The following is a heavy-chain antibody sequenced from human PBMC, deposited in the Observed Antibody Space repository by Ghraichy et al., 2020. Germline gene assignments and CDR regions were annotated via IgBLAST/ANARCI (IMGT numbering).Heavy chain of an antibody. Sequence: GGSLRLSCAASGVNFNRYWMRWVRQAPGKGLEWVANIKEDGSEENYVDPVKGRFTISRDNAKNSLYLQMNSLRAEDTAVYYCTGGFFHYYMDVWGKGTTVTVSS. J-gene: IGHJ6*03. D-gene: IGHD2/OR15-2a*01. CDR1: GVNFNRYW. CDR3: TGGFFHYYMDV. CDR2: IKEDGSEE. V-gene: IGHV3-7*01.